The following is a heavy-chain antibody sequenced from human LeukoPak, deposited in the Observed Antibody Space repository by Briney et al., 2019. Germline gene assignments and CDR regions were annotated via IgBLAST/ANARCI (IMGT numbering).Heavy chain of an antibody. J-gene: IGHJ4*02. Sequence: GGSLRLSCAASGFTVSGNYMSWVRQAPGKGLEWVAVISYDGSNKYYADSVKGRFTISRDNSKNTLYLQMNSLRAEDTAVYYCARVSPYSGSYLLDCWGQGTLVTVSS. V-gene: IGHV3-30*03. D-gene: IGHD1-26*01. CDR3: ARVSPYSGSYLLDC. CDR2: ISYDGSNK. CDR1: GFTVSGNY.